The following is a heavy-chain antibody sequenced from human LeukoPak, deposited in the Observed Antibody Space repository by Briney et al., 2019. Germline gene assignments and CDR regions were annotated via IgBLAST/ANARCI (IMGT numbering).Heavy chain of an antibody. D-gene: IGHD2-15*01. V-gene: IGHV4-31*03. CDR3: ARERDIAGMDV. Sequence: SETLSLTCTVSGGSISSGGYYWSWIRQHPGKGLEWIGYIYYSGSTYYNPSLKSRVTISVDTSKNQYSLKLSSVTAADTAVYYCARERDIAGMDVWGQGTTVTVSS. J-gene: IGHJ6*02. CDR1: GGSISSGGYY. CDR2: IYYSGST.